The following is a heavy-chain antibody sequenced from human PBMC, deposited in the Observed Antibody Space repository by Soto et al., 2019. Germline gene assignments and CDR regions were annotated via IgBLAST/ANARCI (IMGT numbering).Heavy chain of an antibody. CDR3: ARVGLRGYYDSSGYYSYYYYGMDV. V-gene: IGHV4-38-2*01. CDR1: GYSISSGYY. Sequence: TLSLTCAVSGYSISSGYYWGWIRQPPGKGLEWIGSIYHSGSTYYNPSLKSRVTISVDTSKNQFSLKLSSVTAADTAVYYCARVGLRGYYDSSGYYSYYYYGMDVWGQGTTVTVSS. J-gene: IGHJ6*02. CDR2: IYHSGST. D-gene: IGHD3-22*01.